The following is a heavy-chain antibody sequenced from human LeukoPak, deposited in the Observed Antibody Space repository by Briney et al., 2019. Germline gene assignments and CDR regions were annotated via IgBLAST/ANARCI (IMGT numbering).Heavy chain of an antibody. CDR2: ISSSGSTI. D-gene: IGHD3-10*02. V-gene: IGHV3-48*04. Sequence: GGSLRLSCVASGFTFSSYSMNWVRQAPGKGLEWVSYISSSGSTIYYADSVKGRFTISRDNAKNSLYLQMNSMRAEDTAVDYCAELGITMIGGVWGKGTTVTISS. CDR3: AELGITMIGGV. CDR1: GFTFSSYS. J-gene: IGHJ6*04.